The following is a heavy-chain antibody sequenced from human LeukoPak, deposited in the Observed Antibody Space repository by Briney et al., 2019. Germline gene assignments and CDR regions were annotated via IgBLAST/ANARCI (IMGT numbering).Heavy chain of an antibody. D-gene: IGHD3-22*01. CDR2: IYHSGST. CDR3: ARSPYYYDSSGHKIPYYFDY. V-gene: IGHV4-38-2*02. J-gene: IGHJ4*02. CDR1: GYSISSGYY. Sequence: SETLSLTCTVSGYSISSGYYWGWIRQPPGKGLEWIGSIYHSGSTYYNPSLKSRVTISVDTSKNQFSLKLSSVTAADTAVYYCARSPYYYDSSGHKIPYYFDYWGQGTLVTVSS.